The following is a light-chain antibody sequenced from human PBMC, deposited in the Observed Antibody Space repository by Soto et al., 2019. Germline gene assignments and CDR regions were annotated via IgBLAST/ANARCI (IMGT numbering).Light chain of an antibody. J-gene: IGLJ2*01. CDR3: CSYAGSSTL. CDR2: EGS. V-gene: IGLV2-23*01. Sequence: QSALTQPASVSGSPGQSITISCTGTSSDVGSYNLVSWYQQHPGKAPKLMIYEGSKRPSGVANRFSGSKSGNTASRTISGRQAEDEADYYCCSYAGSSTLFGGGTKVTVL. CDR1: SSDVGSYNL.